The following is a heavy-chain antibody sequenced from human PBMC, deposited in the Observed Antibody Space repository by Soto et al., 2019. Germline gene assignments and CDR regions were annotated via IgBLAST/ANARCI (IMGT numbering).Heavy chain of an antibody. J-gene: IGHJ4*02. CDR2: IYSGGDT. Sequence: GGSLRLSCAASGFTVTRNYMSWVRQAPGKGLEWVSVIYSGGDTYYADSVKGRFTISRDNSKNTLYLHMNSLRAEDTAVYYCARRNQDRGDGDFDDWGQGTLVTVSS. CDR1: GFTVTRNY. V-gene: IGHV3-66*04. CDR3: ARRNQDRGDGDFDD. D-gene: IGHD2-15*01.